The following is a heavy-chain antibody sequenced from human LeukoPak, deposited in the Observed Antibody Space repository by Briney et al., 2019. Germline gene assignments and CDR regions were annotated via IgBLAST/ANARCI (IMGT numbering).Heavy chain of an antibody. CDR2: VYYSGST. V-gene: IGHV4-39*02. CDR1: GGSISSSNNY. Sequence: SETLSLTCTVSGGSISSSNNYWGWIRQPPGTGLEWIGSVYYSGSTYYNPSLKSRVTISVDTSKNQFSLKLSSVTAADTAVYYCTRDLIVPDAMTGSGSYSTDYWGQGTLATVSS. CDR3: TRDLIVPDAMTGSGSYSTDY. J-gene: IGHJ4*02. D-gene: IGHD3-10*01.